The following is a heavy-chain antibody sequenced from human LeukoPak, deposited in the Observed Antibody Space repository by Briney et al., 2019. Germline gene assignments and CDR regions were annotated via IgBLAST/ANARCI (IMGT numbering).Heavy chain of an antibody. CDR1: GFTFSTKW. D-gene: IGHD6-13*01. CDR2: IKPDGSEK. Sequence: GGSLRLSSAASGFTFSTKWMTWVRQAPGKGLEWVANIKPDGSEKFYVDSVKGRFTISRDNARNSLYLQMNSLRAEDMAVYYCARGGSTSSWFWNDWGQGTLVTVSS. V-gene: IGHV3-7*01. J-gene: IGHJ4*02. CDR3: ARGGSTSSWFWND.